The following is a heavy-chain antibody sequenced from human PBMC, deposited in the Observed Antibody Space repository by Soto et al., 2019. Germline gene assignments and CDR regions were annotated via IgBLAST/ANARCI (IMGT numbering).Heavy chain of an antibody. D-gene: IGHD6-19*01. CDR2: IIPIFGTA. Sequence: QVQLVQSGAEVKKPGSSVKVSCKASGGTFSSYAISWVRQAPGQGLEWMGGIIPIFGTANYAQKFHGRVTITADESTSTVYMELSSLRSEDTAVYYCARGGEQWLVQDWFDPWGQGTLVTVSS. V-gene: IGHV1-69*12. J-gene: IGHJ5*02. CDR1: GGTFSSYA. CDR3: ARGGEQWLVQDWFDP.